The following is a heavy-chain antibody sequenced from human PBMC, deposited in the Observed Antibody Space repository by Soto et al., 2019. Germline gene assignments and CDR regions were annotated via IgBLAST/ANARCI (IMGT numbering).Heavy chain of an antibody. CDR3: ARGDATKIVVTTYSAMDV. J-gene: IGHJ6*02. Sequence: QVQLVQSGAEVKKPGSSVKVSCKASGGSLSNYGISWVRQAPGQGLEWMGGIIPVFGTANYAQKFQGRVKIAADESTNIVYMDVTSLRSEDTAVYYCARGDATKIVVTTYSAMDVWGQGTTVTVSS. D-gene: IGHD4-17*01. V-gene: IGHV1-69*12. CDR1: GGSLSNYG. CDR2: IIPVFGTA.